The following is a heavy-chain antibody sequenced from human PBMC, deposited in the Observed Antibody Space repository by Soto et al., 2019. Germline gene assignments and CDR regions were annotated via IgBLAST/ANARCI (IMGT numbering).Heavy chain of an antibody. Sequence: PSETLSLTCTVSGGSISSGDYYWSWIRQPPGKGLEWIGYIYYSGSTNYNPSLKSRVTISVDTSKNQFSLKLSSVTAADTAVYYCARLVGYSSNRAPGLPNWFDPWGQGTLVTVSS. J-gene: IGHJ5*02. V-gene: IGHV4-61*08. D-gene: IGHD6-13*01. CDR1: GGSISSGDYY. CDR2: IYYSGST. CDR3: ARLVGYSSNRAPGLPNWFDP.